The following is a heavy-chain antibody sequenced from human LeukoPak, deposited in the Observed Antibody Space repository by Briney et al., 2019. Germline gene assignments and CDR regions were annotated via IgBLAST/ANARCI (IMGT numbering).Heavy chain of an antibody. J-gene: IGHJ3*02. CDR2: INHSGST. D-gene: IGHD4-17*01. CDR1: GGSFSCYY. Sequence: SETLSLTCAVYGGSFSCYYWSWIRQPPGKGLEWIGEINHSGSTNYNPSLKSRVTISVDTSKNQFSLKLSSVTAADTAVYYCARGPDSGDWFRAFDIWGQGTMVTVSS. CDR3: ARGPDSGDWFRAFDI. V-gene: IGHV4-34*01.